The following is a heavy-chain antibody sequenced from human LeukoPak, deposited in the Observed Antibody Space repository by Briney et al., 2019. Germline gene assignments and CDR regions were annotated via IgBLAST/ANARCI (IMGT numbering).Heavy chain of an antibody. CDR3: ARDPPWSGYYTGGYYFDY. Sequence: ASVKVSCKASGYTFTSYYMHWVRQAPGQGLEWMGIINPSGSSTSYAQKFQGRVTMTRDMSTSTVYMELSSLRSEDTAVYYCARDPPWSGYYTGGYYFDYWGQGTLVTVSS. CDR1: GYTFTSYY. D-gene: IGHD3-3*01. CDR2: INPSGSST. J-gene: IGHJ4*02. V-gene: IGHV1-46*01.